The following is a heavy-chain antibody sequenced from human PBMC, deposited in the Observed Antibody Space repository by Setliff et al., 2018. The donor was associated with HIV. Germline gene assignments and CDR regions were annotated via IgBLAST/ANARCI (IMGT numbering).Heavy chain of an antibody. D-gene: IGHD2-2*01. Sequence: SETLSLTCAVYGRSISTINWWNWVRQHPGKGLGWSGYISNSGKTYYNPSLNSRVTLSADTSTNQLSLRLSSVTAVDTGVYYCAKTVPHSTAQDAFDIWGQGTMVTVSS. CDR1: GRSISTINW. CDR2: ISNSGKT. CDR3: AKTVPHSTAQDAFDI. J-gene: IGHJ3*02. V-gene: IGHV4-28*01.